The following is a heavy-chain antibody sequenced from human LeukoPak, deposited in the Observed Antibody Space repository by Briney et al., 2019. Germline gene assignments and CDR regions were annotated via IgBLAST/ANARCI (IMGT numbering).Heavy chain of an antibody. J-gene: IGHJ4*02. CDR3: ARSWRGYAIGDY. CDR1: GYTFSSYY. Sequence: ASVKVSGKASGYTFSSYYMHWVRQAPGQGLEWMGLINPSGSITSYAQKFQGRVTMTRDTSTSTAYMELRSLRSDDTAVYYCARSWRGYAIGDYWGQGTLVTVSS. CDR2: INPSGSIT. D-gene: IGHD2-8*01. V-gene: IGHV1-46*01.